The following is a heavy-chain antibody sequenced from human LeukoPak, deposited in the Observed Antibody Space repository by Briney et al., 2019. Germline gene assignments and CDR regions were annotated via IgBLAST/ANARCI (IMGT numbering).Heavy chain of an antibody. D-gene: IGHD3-22*01. CDR2: FDPEDGET. CDR1: GYTLTELS. V-gene: IGHV1-24*01. Sequence: ASAKVSCKVSGYTLTELSMHWVRQAPGKGLEWMGGFDPEDGETIYAQKFQGRVTMTEDTSTDTAYMELSSLRSEDTAVYYCATVPYRHMIVVNYFDYWGQGTLVTVSS. J-gene: IGHJ4*02. CDR3: ATVPYRHMIVVNYFDY.